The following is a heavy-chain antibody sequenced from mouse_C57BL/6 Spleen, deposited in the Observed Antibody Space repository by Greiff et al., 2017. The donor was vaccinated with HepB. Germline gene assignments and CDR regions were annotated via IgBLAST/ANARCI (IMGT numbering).Heavy chain of an antibody. D-gene: IGHD2-10*02. CDR2: INPSNGGN. CDR3: ARGMYYFDY. J-gene: IGHJ2*01. Sequence: VQLQQPGTELVEPGDTVKLTCKASGYTLTSYWIHWVKQRPGQGLEWIGNINPSNGGNNYNEKFKSKATLTVDKSSSTAYMQRSSLTFEGSAVYYCARGMYYFDYWGKGTTLTVSS. CDR1: GYTLTSYW. V-gene: IGHV1-53*01.